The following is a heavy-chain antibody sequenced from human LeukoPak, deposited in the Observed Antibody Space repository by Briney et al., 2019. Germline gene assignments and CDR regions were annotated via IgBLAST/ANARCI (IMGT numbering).Heavy chain of an antibody. Sequence: ASVKVSCKASGYTFTGYYMHWLRPAPGQAFEWMGWINPDTGGTNYVHNFQGRVTMTRDTSISAAYMELSSLRSGDTAIYYCARGPRYISGRYAESFSIDYWGQGTLVTVSS. CDR1: GYTFTGYY. CDR3: ARGPRYISGRYAESFSIDY. J-gene: IGHJ4*02. V-gene: IGHV1-2*02. D-gene: IGHD6-19*01. CDR2: INPDTGGT.